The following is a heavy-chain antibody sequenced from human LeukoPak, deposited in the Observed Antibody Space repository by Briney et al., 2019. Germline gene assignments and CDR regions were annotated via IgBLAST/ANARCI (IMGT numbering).Heavy chain of an antibody. D-gene: IGHD3-22*01. J-gene: IGHJ4*02. Sequence: MSSETLSLTCTVSGGSISSSSYYWGWIRQPPGKGLEWIGSIYYSGSTYYNPSLKSRVTISVDTSKNQFSLKLSSVTAADTAVYYCARDLLYDSSGWAFDYWGQGTLVTVSS. CDR3: ARDLLYDSSGWAFDY. CDR1: GGSISSSSYY. V-gene: IGHV4-39*07. CDR2: IYYSGST.